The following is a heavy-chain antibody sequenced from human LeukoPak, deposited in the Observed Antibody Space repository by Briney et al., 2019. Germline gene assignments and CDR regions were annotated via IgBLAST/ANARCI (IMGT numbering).Heavy chain of an antibody. D-gene: IGHD1-1*01. J-gene: IGHJ4*02. V-gene: IGHV1-69*13. Sequence: GASVKVSCKASGGTFSSYAISWVRQAPGQGLEWMGGIIPIFGTANYAQKFQGRVTITADESTSTAYMELSSVRSEDTAVYYCARMNYPYNWNDGEPDFDYWGQGTLVTVSS. CDR3: ARMNYPYNWNDGEPDFDY. CDR2: IIPIFGTA. CDR1: GGTFSSYA.